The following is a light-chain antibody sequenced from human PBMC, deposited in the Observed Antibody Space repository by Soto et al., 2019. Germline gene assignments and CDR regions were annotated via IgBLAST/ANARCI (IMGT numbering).Light chain of an antibody. Sequence: EIVLTQSPATLSLSPGERATLSCRASQSVSSYLAWYQQKPGQAPSLLIYDASSRATGIPARFSGSGSGTDFTLTISILEPEDFAVYYCQQRSNWRSTFGQGTRLEIK. CDR1: QSVSSY. CDR2: DAS. V-gene: IGKV3-11*01. CDR3: QQRSNWRST. J-gene: IGKJ5*01.